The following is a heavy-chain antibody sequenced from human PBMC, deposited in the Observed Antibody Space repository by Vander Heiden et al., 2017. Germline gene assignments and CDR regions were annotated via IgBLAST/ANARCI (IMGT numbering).Heavy chain of an antibody. V-gene: IGHV3-30-3*01. CDR3: ARDRLASFTVTKYYFDY. Sequence: QVQLVESGGGVVQPGRSLRLSCAASGFTFSSSAMHGVRQAPGKGLEWVAVISYDGSNKYYADSVKGRFTISRDNSKNTLYLQMNSLRAEDTAVYYCARDRLASFTVTKYYFDYWGQGTLVTVSS. CDR2: ISYDGSNK. CDR1: GFTFSSSA. J-gene: IGHJ4*02. D-gene: IGHD4-17*01.